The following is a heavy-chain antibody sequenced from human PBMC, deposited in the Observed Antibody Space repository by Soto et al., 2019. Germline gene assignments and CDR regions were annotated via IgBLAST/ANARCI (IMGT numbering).Heavy chain of an antibody. Sequence: QVHLVQSGAEVKKPGASVKVSCKGSGYAFTTYGITWVRQAPGQGLEWMGWISAHNGNTNYAQKLQGRVTVTRDTSTSTAYMELRSMRSDDTAVYYCARGRDGDYCGQGALVTVSS. V-gene: IGHV1-18*01. D-gene: IGHD6-6*01. CDR2: ISAHNGNT. J-gene: IGHJ4*02. CDR3: ARGRDGDY. CDR1: GYAFTTYG.